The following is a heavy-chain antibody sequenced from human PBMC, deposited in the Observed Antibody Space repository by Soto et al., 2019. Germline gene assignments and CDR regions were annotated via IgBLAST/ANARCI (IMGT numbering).Heavy chain of an antibody. J-gene: IGHJ4*02. Sequence: GGSLRLSCAASGFTFSNYAMTWARQAPGKGLEWVSGISGTGGSTYYADSVKGRFTVSRDNSKNTLYLQMNSLRAEDTAIYYCARDPRVTRFDYWGQGTLVTVSS. CDR3: ARDPRVTRFDY. CDR2: ISGTGGST. D-gene: IGHD4-4*01. V-gene: IGHV3-23*01. CDR1: GFTFSNYA.